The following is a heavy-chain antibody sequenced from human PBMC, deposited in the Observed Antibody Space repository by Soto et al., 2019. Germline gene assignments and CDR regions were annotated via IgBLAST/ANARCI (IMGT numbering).Heavy chain of an antibody. CDR3: ARLPFSSYYDMDV. Sequence: PSETLSLTCAVYGGSFSGYYWSWIRQPPGKGLEWIGEINHSGSTNCNPSLKSRVTISVDTSKNQFSLKLSSVTAADTAVYYCARLPFSSYYDMDVWGQGTTVTVSS. CDR2: INHSGST. J-gene: IGHJ6*02. CDR1: GGSFSGYY. V-gene: IGHV4-34*01. D-gene: IGHD2-2*01.